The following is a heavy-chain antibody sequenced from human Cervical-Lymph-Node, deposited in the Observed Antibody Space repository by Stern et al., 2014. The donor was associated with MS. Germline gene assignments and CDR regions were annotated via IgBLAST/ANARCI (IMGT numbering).Heavy chain of an antibody. V-gene: IGHV3-49*03. CDR1: GFTFGDYA. J-gene: IGHJ6*02. D-gene: IGHD6-13*01. CDR3: TTHLYSSSWYYYYYYGMDV. Sequence: EVHLVESGGGLVQPGRSLRLSCTASGFTFGDYAMSWFRQAPGKGLEWVGFLRSNAYGGTTEYAAAVKGRFTISRDDSKSIAYLQMNSLKTEDTAVYYCTTHLYSSSWYYYYYYGMDVWGQGTTVTVSS. CDR2: LRSNAYGGTT.